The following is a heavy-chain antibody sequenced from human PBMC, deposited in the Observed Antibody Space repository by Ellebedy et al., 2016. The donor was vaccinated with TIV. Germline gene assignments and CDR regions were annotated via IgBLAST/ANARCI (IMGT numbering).Heavy chain of an antibody. CDR1: GFTFSSNW. V-gene: IGHV3-7*03. CDR2: IKEDGSLK. Sequence: GESLKISCAASGFTFSSNWMSWVRQAPGKGLELVANIKEDGSLKYYVDAVKGRFAISRDNAKNSLYLQMNSLRAEDTAVYYCARYGNLGYWGQGTLVTVSS. CDR3: ARYGNLGY. D-gene: IGHD1-1*01. J-gene: IGHJ4*02.